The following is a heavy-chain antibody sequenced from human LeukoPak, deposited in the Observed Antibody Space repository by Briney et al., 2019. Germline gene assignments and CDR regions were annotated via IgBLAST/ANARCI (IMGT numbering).Heavy chain of an antibody. CDR1: GFTFSSYG. CDR2: ISYDGSNK. D-gene: IGHD5-24*01. Sequence: GRSLRLSCAASGFTFSSYGMHWVRQAPGKGLEWVAVISYDGSNKYYADSVKGRFTISRDNSKNTLYLQMNSLRAEDTAVYYCAKDLDRDGYLSALDYWGQGTLVTVSS. CDR3: AKDLDRDGYLSALDY. V-gene: IGHV3-30*18. J-gene: IGHJ4*02.